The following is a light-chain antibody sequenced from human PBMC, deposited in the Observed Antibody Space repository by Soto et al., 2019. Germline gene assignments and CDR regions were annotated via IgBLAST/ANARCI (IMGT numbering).Light chain of an antibody. J-gene: IGLJ2*01. CDR1: SSDVGSYNL. CDR3: CSYAGSSTFKGV. Sequence: QSALTQPASVSGSPGPSITISCTGTSSDVGSYNLVSWYQQHPGKAPKLMIYEGSKRPSGVSNRFSGSKSGNTASLTISGLQAEDEADYYCCSYAGSSTFKGVFGGGTKLTVL. CDR2: EGS. V-gene: IGLV2-23*03.